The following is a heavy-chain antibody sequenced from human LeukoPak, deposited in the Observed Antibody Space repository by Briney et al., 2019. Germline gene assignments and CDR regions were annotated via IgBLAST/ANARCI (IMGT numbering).Heavy chain of an antibody. V-gene: IGHV3-23*01. Sequence: PGGSRRLPGAAPGVPFINFGMSGARRAPGKGLEWASGISGSGGSTYYADSVKGRFTISRDNSKNTLYLQMNSLRAADTAVYYCAKGHSAHGTGFDCWGQGTLVAVSS. CDR1: GVPFINFG. J-gene: IGHJ4*02. D-gene: IGHD1-14*01. CDR3: AKGHSAHGTGFDC. CDR2: ISGSGGST.